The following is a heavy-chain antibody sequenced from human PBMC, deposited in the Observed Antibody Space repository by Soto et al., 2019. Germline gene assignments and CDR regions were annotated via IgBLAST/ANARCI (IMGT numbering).Heavy chain of an antibody. Sequence: PGGSLRLSCAASGFTFSSYGMPWVRQAPGKRLEWVAVIWYDGSNKYYADSVKGRFTISRGNSKTTLYLQMNSLRAEDTAVYYCARDLGYCVGDCPDDYYYGMDVWGQGTTVTGSS. CDR2: IWYDGSNK. V-gene: IGHV3-33*01. J-gene: IGHJ6*02. CDR3: ARDLGYCVGDCPDDYYYGMDV. D-gene: IGHD2-21*02. CDR1: GFTFSSYG.